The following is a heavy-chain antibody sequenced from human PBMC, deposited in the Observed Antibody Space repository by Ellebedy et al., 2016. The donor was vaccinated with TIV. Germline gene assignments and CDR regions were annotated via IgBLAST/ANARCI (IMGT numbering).Heavy chain of an antibody. CDR3: VKNMKPGSAYYPD. J-gene: IGHJ1*01. CDR1: GFSFSTCA. Sequence: PGGSLRLSCAASGFSFSTCAMDWVSQAPGKGLEWVSSISPSAKTFYYADSVKGRFTISRDNSEHTLFLQMHSLRADDPAVYYCVKNMKPGSAYYPDWGQGALVTVSS. CDR2: ISPSAKTF. V-gene: IGHV3-23*01. D-gene: IGHD3-10*01.